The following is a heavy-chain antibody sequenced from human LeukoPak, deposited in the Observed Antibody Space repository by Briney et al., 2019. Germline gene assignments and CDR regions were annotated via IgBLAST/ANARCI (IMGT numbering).Heavy chain of an antibody. J-gene: IGHJ5*02. V-gene: IGHV4-34*01. CDR1: GGSFSGYY. CDR2: INHSGST. CDR3: ARRLGGWFDP. D-gene: IGHD3-16*01. Sequence: SETLSLTCAVYGGSFSGYYWSWIRQPPGKGLEWIGEINHSGSTNYNPSLKSRVIISVDTSKNQFSLKLSSVTAADTAVYYCARRLGGWFDPWGQGTLVTVSS.